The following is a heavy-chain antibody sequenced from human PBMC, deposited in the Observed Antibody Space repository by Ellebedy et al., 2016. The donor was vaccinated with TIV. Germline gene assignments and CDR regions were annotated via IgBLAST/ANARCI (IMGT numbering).Heavy chain of an antibody. CDR3: ARVGRTMIRGVTYSYYYAMDV. V-gene: IGHV4-39*01. J-gene: IGHJ6*02. CDR2: IYYSGST. Sequence: SETLSLTCTVSGGSISSSSYYWGWIRQPPGKGLEWIGSIYYSGSTYYNPSLKSRVTISVDTSKNQFSLKLSSVTAADTAVYSCARVGRTMIRGVTYSYYYAMDVWGQGTTVTVS. CDR1: GGSISSSSYY. D-gene: IGHD3-10*01.